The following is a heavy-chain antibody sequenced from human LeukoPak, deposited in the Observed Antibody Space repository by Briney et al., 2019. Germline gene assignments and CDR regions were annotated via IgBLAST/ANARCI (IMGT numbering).Heavy chain of an antibody. J-gene: IGHJ4*01. CDR2: IYYSGST. Sequence: SETLSLTCTVSGGSISSSSYYWGRIRQPPGKGLEWIGSIYYSGSTYYNPSLKSRVTISVDTSQNQFSLKRSSVTAQDPAVLFCASLRGGLAGNYVGNWGHGALVT. V-gene: IGHV4-39*01. CDR3: ASLRGGLAGNYVGN. CDR1: GGSISSSSYY. D-gene: IGHD4-11*01.